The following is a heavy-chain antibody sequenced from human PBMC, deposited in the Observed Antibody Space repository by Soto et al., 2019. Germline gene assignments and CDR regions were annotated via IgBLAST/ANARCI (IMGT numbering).Heavy chain of an antibody. CDR3: AEDTMITFGGVIVPGFDY. V-gene: IGHV3-23*01. CDR1: GFTFSSYA. D-gene: IGHD3-16*02. Sequence: PGGSLRLSCAASGFTFSSYAMSWVRQAPGKGLEWVSAISGSGGSTYYADSVKGRFTISRDNSKNTLYLQMNSLRAEDTAVYYCAEDTMITFGGVIVPGFDYWGQGTLVTVSS. J-gene: IGHJ4*02. CDR2: ISGSGGST.